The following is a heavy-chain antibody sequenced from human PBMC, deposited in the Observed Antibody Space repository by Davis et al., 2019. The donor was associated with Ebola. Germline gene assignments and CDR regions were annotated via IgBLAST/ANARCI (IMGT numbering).Heavy chain of an antibody. J-gene: IGHJ3*02. D-gene: IGHD1-7*01. CDR3: AKVLNGITGTTSGAFDI. CDR1: GFTFDAYA. Sequence: PGGSLRLSCAASGFTFDAYAMHWVRQAPGKGLEWVSGISWNSGSIGYADSVKGRFTISRDNAKNSLYLQMNSLRAEDTALYYCAKVLNGITGTTSGAFDIWGQGTMVTVSS. V-gene: IGHV3-9*01. CDR2: ISWNSGSI.